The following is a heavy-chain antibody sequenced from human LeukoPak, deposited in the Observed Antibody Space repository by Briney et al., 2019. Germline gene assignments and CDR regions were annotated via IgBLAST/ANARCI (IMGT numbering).Heavy chain of an antibody. CDR3: ARVGSIAAAGTPDY. CDR1: GXTFDDYA. V-gene: IGHV3-43*02. Sequence: GGSLRLSCAASGXTFDDYAMHWVRQAPGKGLEWVSVISGDGSSTYYADSVKGRFTISRDNSKNSLYLQMNSLRAEDTAVYYCARVGSIAAAGTPDYWGQGTLVTVSS. D-gene: IGHD6-13*01. CDR2: ISGDGSST. J-gene: IGHJ4*02.